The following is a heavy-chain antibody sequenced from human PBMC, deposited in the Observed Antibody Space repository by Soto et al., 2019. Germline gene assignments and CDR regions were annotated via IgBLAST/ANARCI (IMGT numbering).Heavy chain of an antibody. V-gene: IGHV4-30-2*01. CDR3: ARGVTTYYYYGMDV. Sequence: SETLSLTCAVSGGSISSGGYSWSWIRQPPGKGLEWIGYIYHSGSTYYNPSLKSRVTISVDRSKNQFSLKLSSVTAADTAVYYCARGVTTYYYYGMDVWGQGTTVTVSS. D-gene: IGHD4-4*01. CDR2: IYHSGST. CDR1: GGSISSGGYS. J-gene: IGHJ6*02.